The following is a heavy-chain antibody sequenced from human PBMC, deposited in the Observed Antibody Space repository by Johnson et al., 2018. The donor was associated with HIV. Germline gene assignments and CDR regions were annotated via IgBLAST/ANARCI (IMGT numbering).Heavy chain of an antibody. CDR3: AREGAAAGPTDAFDI. CDR1: GFTFSSSW. D-gene: IGHD6-13*01. J-gene: IGHJ3*02. V-gene: IGHV3-30*03. Sequence: QVQLVESGGGLVQPGGSLRLSCAASGFTFSSSWMHWVCQAPEQGLEWVAVISYDGSNNYYADSVKGRFTISRDKSKNTLYLQMNSLRAEDTAVYYCAREGAAAGPTDAFDIWGQGTMVTVSS. CDR2: ISYDGSNN.